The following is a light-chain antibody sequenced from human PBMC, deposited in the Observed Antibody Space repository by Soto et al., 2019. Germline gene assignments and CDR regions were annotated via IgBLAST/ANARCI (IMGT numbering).Light chain of an antibody. Sequence: ETVMTQSPATLSVSPGERATLSCRASRSISSYLAWYQQKPGQPPRLLIYGASTRATGIPARFSGSGSGTEFTLTISSLQSEDFALYYCQQYNNWPPWTFGQGTKVDNK. V-gene: IGKV3-15*01. CDR3: QQYNNWPPWT. J-gene: IGKJ1*01. CDR1: RSISSY. CDR2: GAS.